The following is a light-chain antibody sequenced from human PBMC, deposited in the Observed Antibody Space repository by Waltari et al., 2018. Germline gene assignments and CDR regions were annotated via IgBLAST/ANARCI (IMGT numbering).Light chain of an antibody. Sequence: QSVLTQPPSASGTPGQRVPISCSGSSSNIGSNTVNWYQQLPGTAPTLLIYSNNQGPSGVPDRFSGSKSGTSASLAISGLQSEDEADYYCAAWDDSLNGPVFGGGTKLTVL. CDR3: AAWDDSLNGPV. CDR1: SSNIGSNT. CDR2: SNN. J-gene: IGLJ2*01. V-gene: IGLV1-44*01.